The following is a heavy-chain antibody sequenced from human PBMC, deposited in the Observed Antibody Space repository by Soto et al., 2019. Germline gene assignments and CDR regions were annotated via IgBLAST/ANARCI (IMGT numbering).Heavy chain of an antibody. CDR1: VFSIISFFYY. CDR2: IYYSGST. Sequence: SDTLSLTCTFSVFSIISFFYYWSWIREHPGKGLDWIGYIYYSGSTYYNPSLKSRVTISVDTSKNQFYLKLSSVTAAETAVYYCARGYGSGYYSGLGHWGQGTMVTVSS. CDR3: ARGYGSGYYSGLGH. J-gene: IGHJ4*02. V-gene: IGHV4-31*03. D-gene: IGHD3-22*01.